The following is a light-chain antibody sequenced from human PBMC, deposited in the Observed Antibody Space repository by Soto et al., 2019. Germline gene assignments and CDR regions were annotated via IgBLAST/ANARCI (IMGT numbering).Light chain of an antibody. CDR2: DAS. J-gene: IGKJ1*01. Sequence: DIQMTQSPSTLSASVGDRVTITCRASQSISSWLAWYQQKPGKAPKLLIYDASSLESGVPSRFSGSGSGTEFTLTISSLHPDYFATYYCQQYNSAWTFGQGTKVEIK. CDR1: QSISSW. CDR3: QQYNSAWT. V-gene: IGKV1-5*01.